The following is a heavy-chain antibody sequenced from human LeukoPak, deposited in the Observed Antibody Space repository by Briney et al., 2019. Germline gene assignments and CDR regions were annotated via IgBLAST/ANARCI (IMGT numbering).Heavy chain of an antibody. CDR3: ARDRGSSGWYNWFDP. Sequence: PGGSLRLSCAASGFTVSSNYMSWVRRAPGKGLEWVSVIYSGGSTYYADSVKGRFTISRDNSKNTLYLQMNSLRAEDTAVYYCARDRGSSGWYNWFDPWGQGTLVTVSS. CDR2: IYSGGST. V-gene: IGHV3-66*01. D-gene: IGHD6-19*01. J-gene: IGHJ5*02. CDR1: GFTVSSNY.